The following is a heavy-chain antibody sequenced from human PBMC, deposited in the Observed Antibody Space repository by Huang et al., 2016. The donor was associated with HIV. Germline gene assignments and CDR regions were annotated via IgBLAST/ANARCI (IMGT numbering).Heavy chain of an antibody. CDR2: ISNDGSSR. D-gene: IGHD5-12*01. CDR1: GFSFANYA. V-gene: IGHV3-30-3*01. J-gene: IGHJ3*01. CDR3: TREYTVAGAFDL. Sequence: QVQLVESGGGVVQPGRSLRLSCAASGFSFANYAMHWVRQAPGKGLGCGTFISNDGSSRYYADSVKGRFTISRDNFKNALYLQMNRLRGDDTAVYYCTREYTVAGAFDLWGQGTMVTVSS.